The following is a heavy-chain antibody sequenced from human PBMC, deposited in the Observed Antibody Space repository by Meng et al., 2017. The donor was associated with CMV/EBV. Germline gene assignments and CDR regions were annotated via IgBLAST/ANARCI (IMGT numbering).Heavy chain of an antibody. D-gene: IGHD3-3*01. Sequence: GESLKISCAASGFTFSSYWMSWVRQAPGKGLEWVANIKQDGSEKYYVDSVKGRFTISRDNAKNSLYLQMNSLRAEDTAVYYRARAEFLEWAFDYWGQGTLVTVSS. CDR3: ARAEFLEWAFDY. CDR1: GFTFSSYW. V-gene: IGHV3-7*01. J-gene: IGHJ4*02. CDR2: IKQDGSEK.